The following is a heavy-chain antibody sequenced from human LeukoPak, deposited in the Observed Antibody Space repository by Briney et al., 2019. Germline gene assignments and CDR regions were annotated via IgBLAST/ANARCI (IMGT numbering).Heavy chain of an antibody. J-gene: IGHJ4*02. CDR2: IASGFQT. D-gene: IGHD5-18*01. V-gene: IGHV3-13*01. CDR3: VREARGYHYTYFDY. Sequence: GGSLRLSCTASGFTLGSHDMHWVRQITGEGLEWVAAIASGFQTFYAGTVKGRSTVSREDAKNSLYLQMNSLRAGDTAVYYCVREARGYHYTYFDYWGQGTLVTVSS. CDR1: GFTLGSHD.